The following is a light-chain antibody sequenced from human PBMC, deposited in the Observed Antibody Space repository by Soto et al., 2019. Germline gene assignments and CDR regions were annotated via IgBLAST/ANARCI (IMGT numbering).Light chain of an antibody. J-gene: IGKJ2*03. CDR3: QQSYSTPYS. CDR1: QTISNY. V-gene: IGKV1-39*01. CDR2: AAS. Sequence: DIQMTQSPSSLSASVGDRVTITCRATQTISNYLKWYQQKPGKAPKLLIYAASSLQSRVPSRFRGSGSGTDFTLTISSLQPEDVASYYCQQSYSTPYSFGQGTKLEIK.